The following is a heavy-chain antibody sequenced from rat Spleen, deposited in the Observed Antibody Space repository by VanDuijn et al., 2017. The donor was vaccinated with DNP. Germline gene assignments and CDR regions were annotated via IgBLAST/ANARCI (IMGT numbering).Heavy chain of an antibody. D-gene: IGHD1-3*01. Sequence: EVQLVESGGGLVQPGRSLKLSCAASGFTFSNYDMAWVRQAPTKGLEWVSSINTDGGSTYYPNSVKGRFPISRDNAENTVYLQMNSLRSEDTATYYCAKEGVATFAYWGQGTLVTVSS. V-gene: IGHV5S13*01. CDR3: AKEGVATFAY. CDR2: INTDGGST. J-gene: IGHJ3*01. CDR1: GFTFSNYD.